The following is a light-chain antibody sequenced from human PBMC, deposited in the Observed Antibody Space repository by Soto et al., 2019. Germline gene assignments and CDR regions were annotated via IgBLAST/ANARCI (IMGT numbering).Light chain of an antibody. V-gene: IGLV1-40*01. Sequence: QSVLTQPPSVSGAPGERVTISCTGSSSDIGAGYRVRWYQQVPGTAPKLLIYDNTNRPSGVSVRFSGSKSGTSASLAISGLQAEDEADYYCAAWDDSLNGVLFGGGTKLTVL. CDR1: SSDIGAGYR. CDR2: DNT. CDR3: AAWDDSLNGVL. J-gene: IGLJ2*01.